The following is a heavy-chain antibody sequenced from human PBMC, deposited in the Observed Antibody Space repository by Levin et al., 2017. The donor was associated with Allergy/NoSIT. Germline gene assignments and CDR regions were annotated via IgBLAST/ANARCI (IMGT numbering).Heavy chain of an antibody. CDR3: ARDECAWFGECYGMDV. V-gene: IGHV4-31*03. D-gene: IGHD3-10*01. CDR2: IHHSGTA. CDR1: GASISRDNLY. J-gene: IGHJ6*02. Sequence: TLSLTCTVSGASISRDNLYWSWIRHRPGKGLDWIGFIHHSGTAYYNPALKSRLTMSLDTSKSQFSLKLTSVTAADTAVYYCARDECAWFGECYGMDVWGQGTTVIVSS.